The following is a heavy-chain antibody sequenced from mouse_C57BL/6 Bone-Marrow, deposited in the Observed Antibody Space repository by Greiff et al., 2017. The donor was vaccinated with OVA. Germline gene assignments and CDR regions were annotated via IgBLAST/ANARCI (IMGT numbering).Heavy chain of an antibody. D-gene: IGHD1-1*01. CDR1: GYTFTDYN. V-gene: IGHV1-18*01. CDR2: INPNNGGT. Sequence: VQLKQSGPELVKPGASVKIPCKASGYTFTDYNMDWVKQSHGKSLEWIGDINPNNGGTIYNQKFKGKATLTVDKSSSTAYMELRSLTSEDTAVYYCARRENGSPFAYWGQGTLVTVSA. CDR3: ARRENGSPFAY. J-gene: IGHJ3*01.